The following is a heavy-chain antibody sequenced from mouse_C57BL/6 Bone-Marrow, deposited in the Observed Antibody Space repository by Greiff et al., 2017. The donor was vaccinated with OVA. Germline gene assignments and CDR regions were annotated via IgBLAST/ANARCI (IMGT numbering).Heavy chain of an antibody. V-gene: IGHV1-59*01. CDR1: GYTFTSYW. Sequence: QVQLQQPGAELVRPGTSVKLSCKASGYTFTSYWMHWVKQRPGQGLEWIGVIDPSDSYTNYNQKFKGKATLTVDTSSSTAYMQLSSLSSEDSAVYCCAGDYDGFDYWGQGTTLTASS. J-gene: IGHJ2*01. CDR2: IDPSDSYT. CDR3: AGDYDGFDY. D-gene: IGHD2-4*01.